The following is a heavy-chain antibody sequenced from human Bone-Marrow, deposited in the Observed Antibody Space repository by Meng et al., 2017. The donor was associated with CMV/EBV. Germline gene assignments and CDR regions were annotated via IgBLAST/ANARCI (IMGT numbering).Heavy chain of an antibody. V-gene: IGHV3-43*01. J-gene: IGHJ3*02. CDR1: GFTFDDYT. D-gene: IGHD1-26*01. CDR2: ISWDGGST. Sequence: GESLKISCAASGFTFDDYTMHWVRQAPGKGLEWVSLISWDGGSTYYADSVKGRFTISRDNSKNSLYLQMNSLRTEDTALYYCAKEGGSYAFGAFDIWGQGTMVTFSS. CDR3: AKEGGSYAFGAFDI.